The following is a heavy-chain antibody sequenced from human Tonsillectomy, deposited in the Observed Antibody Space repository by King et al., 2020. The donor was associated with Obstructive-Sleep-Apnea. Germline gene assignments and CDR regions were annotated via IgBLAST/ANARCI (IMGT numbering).Heavy chain of an antibody. Sequence: VQLVESGAEVQKPGSSVKVSCKASGGTFSNYAISWVRQAPGQGLQWMGGIIPLSGRTSYAQNFQGRVTITADESTRTAYMELTSLRSQDTGVYYCARPSVAGTGYFPYWVQG. J-gene: IGHJ1*01. V-gene: IGHV1-69*01. CDR1: GGTFSNYA. D-gene: IGHD6-19*01. CDR2: IIPLSGRT. CDR3: ARPSVAGTGYFPY.